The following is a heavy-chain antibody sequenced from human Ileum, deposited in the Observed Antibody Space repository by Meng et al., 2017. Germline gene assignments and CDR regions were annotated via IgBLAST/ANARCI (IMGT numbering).Heavy chain of an antibody. CDR2: IYYRGTT. V-gene: IGHV4-39*02. CDR3: ARGTDYGDSYYFDF. J-gene: IGHJ4*01. CDR1: SGSLTSSGSY. Sequence: QLQLQVSGPGLLEPSETLSLTCVVSSGSLTSSGSYWGWVRQSPGKGLEWIATIYYRGTTYYNPSLKGRVTISIDTSKSQVSLEMASVVAADSGLFYCARGTDYGDSYYFDFWGPGFLVTVSS. D-gene: IGHD4-17*01.